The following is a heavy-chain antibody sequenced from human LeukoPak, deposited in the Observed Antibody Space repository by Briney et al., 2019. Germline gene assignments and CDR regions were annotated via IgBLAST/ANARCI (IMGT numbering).Heavy chain of an antibody. J-gene: IGHJ3*02. CDR3: ARDQGGGTFDI. CDR1: GFTFSSYA. D-gene: IGHD3-16*01. Sequence: LAGGSLRLSCAASGFTFSSYAMSWVRQAPGKGLEWVSAISGSGGSTYYADSVKGRFTISRDNAKNSLYLQVHSLRAEDTAVYYCARDQGGGTFDIWGQGTMVTVSS. CDR2: ISGSGGST. V-gene: IGHV3-23*01.